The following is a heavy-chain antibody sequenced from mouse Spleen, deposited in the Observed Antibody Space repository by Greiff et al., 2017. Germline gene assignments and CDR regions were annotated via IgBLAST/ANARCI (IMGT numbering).Heavy chain of an antibody. CDR3: ARQDVYDWFAY. CDR2: ISSGGGNT. D-gene: IGHD2-2*01. J-gene: IGHJ3*01. Sequence: EVQGVESGGGLVKPGGSLKLSCAASGFTFSSYTMSWVRQTPAKRLEWVATISSGGGNTYYPDSVKGRFTISRDTARNTLYLQMSSLRSEDTAMYYCARQDVYDWFAYWGQGTLVTVSA. CDR1: GFTFSSYT. V-gene: IGHV5-9*04.